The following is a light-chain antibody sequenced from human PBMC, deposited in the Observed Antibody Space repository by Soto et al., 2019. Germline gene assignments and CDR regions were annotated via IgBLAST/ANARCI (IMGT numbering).Light chain of an antibody. J-gene: IGLJ3*02. Sequence: QSVLTQPPSVSGAPGQRGTISCTGSNSNIGAGYSVHWYQQLPGTAPKLLVYGDSRPSGVPDRFSGSKSGTSASLAITGLQADDEADYYCQSYDNSLDGWVFGGGTKLTVL. CDR2: GD. CDR1: NSNIGAGYS. V-gene: IGLV1-40*01. CDR3: QSYDNSLDGWV.